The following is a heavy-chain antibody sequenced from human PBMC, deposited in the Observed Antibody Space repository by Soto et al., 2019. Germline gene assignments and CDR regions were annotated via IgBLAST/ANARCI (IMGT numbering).Heavy chain of an antibody. Sequence: GGSLRLSCAASGFTFSSYAMSWVRQAPGKGLEWVSGISASGGNTYYAGSVKGRFTISRDNFKNTLYLQMNSLRAEDTALYYCAKGDSIFGVPQTPYGMDVWGQGTTVTVSS. J-gene: IGHJ6*02. V-gene: IGHV3-23*01. CDR1: GFTFSSYA. D-gene: IGHD3-3*01. CDR2: ISASGGNT. CDR3: AKGDSIFGVPQTPYGMDV.